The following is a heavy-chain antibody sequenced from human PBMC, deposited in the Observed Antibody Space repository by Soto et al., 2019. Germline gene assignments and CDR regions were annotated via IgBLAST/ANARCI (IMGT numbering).Heavy chain of an antibody. V-gene: IGHV4-30-4*01. Sequence: QVQLQESGPGLVKPSQTLSLTCTVSGGSISSGDYYWSWIRQPPGKGLEWIGYIYYSGSTYYNPSLTSRVTLSLDTSKNEFSRKLSSVTAADTAVYYCARASPVVTDVWGQGTTVTVSS. CDR1: GGSISSGDYY. J-gene: IGHJ6*02. CDR3: ARASPVVTDV. CDR2: IYYSGST. D-gene: IGHD5-18*01.